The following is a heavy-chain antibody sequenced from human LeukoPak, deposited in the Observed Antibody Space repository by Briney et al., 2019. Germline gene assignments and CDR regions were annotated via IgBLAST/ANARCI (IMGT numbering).Heavy chain of an antibody. D-gene: IGHD6-13*01. J-gene: IGHJ4*02. CDR3: ARVKLAAAGYGYFDY. Sequence: ASVKVSCKASGYTFTSYGISWVRQAPGQGLEWMGGIIPIFGTANYAQKFQGRVTITADESTSTAYMELSSLRSEDTAVYYCARVKLAAAGYGYFDYWGQGTLVTVSS. CDR1: GYTFTSYG. V-gene: IGHV1-69*13. CDR2: IIPIFGTA.